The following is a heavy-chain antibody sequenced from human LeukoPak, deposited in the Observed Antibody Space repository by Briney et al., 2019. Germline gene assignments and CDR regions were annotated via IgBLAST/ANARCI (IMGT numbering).Heavy chain of an antibody. CDR3: AKASLHTTVVHDTYPGY. CDR1: GFTFSSYA. CDR2: ISGSGGST. V-gene: IGHV3-23*01. J-gene: IGHJ4*02. D-gene: IGHD4-23*01. Sequence: PGGSLRLSCAASGFTFSSYAMSWVRQAPGKGLEWVSAISGSGGSTYYADSVKGRFTISRDNSKNTLYLQMNSLRAEDTAVYYCAKASLHTTVVHDTYPGYWGQGTLVTVSS.